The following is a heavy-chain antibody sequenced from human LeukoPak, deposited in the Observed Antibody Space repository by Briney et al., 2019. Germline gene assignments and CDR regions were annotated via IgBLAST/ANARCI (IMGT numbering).Heavy chain of an antibody. J-gene: IGHJ4*02. CDR1: GFTVSSNY. D-gene: IGHD6-6*01. Sequence: PGGSLRLSCAASGFTVSSNYMSWVRQAPGKGLEWVSAISGSGGSTYYADSVKGRFTISRDNSKNTLYLQMNSLRAEDTAVYYCAKDYLESIAARPGGFDYWGQGTLVTVSS. CDR3: AKDYLESIAARPGGFDY. CDR2: ISGSGGST. V-gene: IGHV3-23*01.